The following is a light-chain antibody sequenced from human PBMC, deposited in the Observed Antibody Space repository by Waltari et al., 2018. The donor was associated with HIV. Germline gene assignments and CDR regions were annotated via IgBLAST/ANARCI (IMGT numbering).Light chain of an antibody. Sequence: SYDLTQPASVSVSPGQTVSITCPGRNLADHSRYWYQQKPGQSPVLVIYRHTERPSRIPERFSGAISGNTATLTISGTQTIDEADYYCQTWDSGTGVFGGGTKLTVL. CDR1: NLADHS. V-gene: IGLV3-1*01. J-gene: IGLJ3*02. CDR2: RHT. CDR3: QTWDSGTGV.